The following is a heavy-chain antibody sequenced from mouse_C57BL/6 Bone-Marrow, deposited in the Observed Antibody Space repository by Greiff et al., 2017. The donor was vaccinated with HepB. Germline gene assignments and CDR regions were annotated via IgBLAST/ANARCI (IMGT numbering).Heavy chain of an antibody. J-gene: IGHJ1*03. CDR2: IWSGGST. Sequence: QVHVKQSGPGLVQPSQSLSITCTVSGFSLTSYGVHWVRQSPGKGLEWLGVIWSGGSTDYNAAFISRLSISKDNSKSQVFFKMNSLQADDTAIYYCARDYGSSPQYFDVWGTGTTVTVSS. CDR1: GFSLTSYG. CDR3: ARDYGSSPQYFDV. V-gene: IGHV2-2*01. D-gene: IGHD1-1*01.